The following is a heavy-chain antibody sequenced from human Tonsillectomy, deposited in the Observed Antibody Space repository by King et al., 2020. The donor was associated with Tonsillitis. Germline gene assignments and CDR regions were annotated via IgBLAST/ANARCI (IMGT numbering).Heavy chain of an antibody. CDR3: AGNDYGDHSGNY. CDR1: VGSIRSFD. CDR2: IYYNGNT. Sequence: VQLQESGPGLVKPSETLSLTCTVSVGSIRSFDWGWIRQPPGKGLEWIGYIYYNGNTNHKPSLKSRVTISVEQSKNQFSLKLSSGTAADTAVDYCAGNDYGDHSGNYWGQGTLVTVAS. D-gene: IGHD4-17*01. J-gene: IGHJ4*02. V-gene: IGHV4-59*01.